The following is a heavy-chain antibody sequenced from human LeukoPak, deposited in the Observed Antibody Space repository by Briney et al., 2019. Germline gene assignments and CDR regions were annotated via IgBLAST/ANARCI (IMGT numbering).Heavy chain of an antibody. Sequence: GGSLRLSCAASGFSVSSNYMSWVRQAPGNGLEWVSVLYSGGSTYYADSVKGRFTITRDNSMNTLYLQMNSLRAEDTAVYYCARGTMLRGYFDLWGRGTLVTVSS. V-gene: IGHV3-53*01. J-gene: IGHJ2*01. CDR2: LYSGGST. D-gene: IGHD3-10*01. CDR1: GFSVSSNY. CDR3: ARGTMLRGYFDL.